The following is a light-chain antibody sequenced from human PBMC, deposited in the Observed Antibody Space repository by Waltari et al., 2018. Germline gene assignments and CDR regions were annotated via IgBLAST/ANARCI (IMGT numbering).Light chain of an antibody. CDR3: ATWDSRLSVVV. CDR2: DNN. V-gene: IGLV1-51*01. Sequence: QSVLTQPPSVSAAPGQRVTISCSGGSSNLGNNDVSWYQQFPGTAPKLLITDNNKRPCGIPDRFSGSKSGTSATLGITGLQTGDEADYYCATWDSRLSVVVFGGGTKVTVL. CDR1: SSNLGNND. J-gene: IGLJ3*02.